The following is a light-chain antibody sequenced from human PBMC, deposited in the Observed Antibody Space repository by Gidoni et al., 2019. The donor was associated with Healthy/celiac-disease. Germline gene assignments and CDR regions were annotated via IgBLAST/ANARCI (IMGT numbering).Light chain of an antibody. CDR3: QQYDNLLWT. CDR1: QDISNY. Sequence: DIQMTQSPSSLSASVGDRVTITCQASQDISNYLNWYQQKPGKAPKLLIYDASNLETGVPSRFSGSGSGTGFTFTISSLQPEDIATYYCQQYDNLLWTFXXXTKVEIK. CDR2: DAS. V-gene: IGKV1-33*01. J-gene: IGKJ1*01.